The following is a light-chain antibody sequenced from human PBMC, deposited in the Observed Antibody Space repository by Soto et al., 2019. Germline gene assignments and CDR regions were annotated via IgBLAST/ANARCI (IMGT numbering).Light chain of an antibody. CDR1: QSISSW. CDR3: RQSYSTPRT. Sequence: DIQMTQSPSTLSASVGDRVTITCRASQSISSWLAWYQQKPGKAPKLLIYDASTLESGVPSRFSGSGSGTEFTLTISSLQPEDFATYYCRQSYSTPRTFGQGTKVDIK. J-gene: IGKJ1*01. CDR2: DAS. V-gene: IGKV1-5*01.